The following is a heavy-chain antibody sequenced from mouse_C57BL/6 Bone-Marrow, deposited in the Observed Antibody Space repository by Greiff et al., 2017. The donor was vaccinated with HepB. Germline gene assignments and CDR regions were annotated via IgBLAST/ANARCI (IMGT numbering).Heavy chain of an antibody. Sequence: EVQVVESEGGLVQPGSSMKLSCTASGFTFSDYYMAWVRQVPEKGLEWVANINYDGSSTYYLDSLKSRFIISRDNATNILYLQMSSLTSEDTATYYCARDSYGSSYEYFDVWGTGTTVTVSS. CDR3: ARDSYGSSYEYFDV. J-gene: IGHJ1*03. CDR2: INYDGSST. CDR1: GFTFSDYY. D-gene: IGHD1-1*01. V-gene: IGHV5-16*01.